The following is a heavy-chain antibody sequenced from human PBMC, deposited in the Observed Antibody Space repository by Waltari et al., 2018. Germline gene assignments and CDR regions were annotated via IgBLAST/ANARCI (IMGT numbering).Heavy chain of an antibody. D-gene: IGHD6-19*01. V-gene: IGHV4-38-2*02. J-gene: IGHJ4*02. CDR1: GYSISSGYF. Sequence: QVQLQESGPGLVKPSETLSLSCTVSGYSISSGYFWDWVRQPPGKGLEWIASIHRSGDTYYSPSLKSRFTISVDTSRNQFSLKLSSVTAADTAVYYCARVVYGGWYLNWGQGTLVTVSS. CDR2: IHRSGDT. CDR3: ARVVYGGWYLN.